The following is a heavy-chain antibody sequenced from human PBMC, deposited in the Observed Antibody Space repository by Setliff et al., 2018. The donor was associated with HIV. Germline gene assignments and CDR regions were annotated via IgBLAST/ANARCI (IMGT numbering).Heavy chain of an antibody. CDR2: ISAYNGNT. CDR3: ARGESAAAGTGVCDY. V-gene: IGHV1-18*01. CDR1: GYTFTSYG. Sequence: SVKVSCKASGYTFTSYGISWVRQAPGQGLEWMGWISAYNGNTNYAQKLQGRVTMTTDTSTSTVYMELSSLRSEDTAMYYCARGESAAAGTGVCDYWGQGTLVTVSS. D-gene: IGHD6-13*01. J-gene: IGHJ4*02.